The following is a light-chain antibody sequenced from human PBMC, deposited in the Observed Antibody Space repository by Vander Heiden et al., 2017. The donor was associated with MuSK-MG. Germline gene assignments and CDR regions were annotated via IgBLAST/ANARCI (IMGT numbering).Light chain of an antibody. CDR1: QGISSY. V-gene: IGKV1-9*01. CDR2: AAS. CDR3: QQLNSYPPYT. Sequence: DIQLTQSPSFLSASVGDRVTITCRASQGISSYLAWYQQKPGKAPKLRIYAASTLQSGVPSRFSGSGYGTEFTLTISSLPPEDFAPYYCQQLNSYPPYTFGQGTKLEIK. J-gene: IGKJ2*01.